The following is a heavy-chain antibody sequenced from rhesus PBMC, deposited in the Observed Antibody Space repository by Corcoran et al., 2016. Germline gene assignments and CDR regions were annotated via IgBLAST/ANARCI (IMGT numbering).Heavy chain of an antibody. CDR3: ARGLGLLAAGGFDY. CDR2: IYGSGIST. J-gene: IGHJ4*01. CDR1: GGSISSSY. V-gene: IGHV4-169*01. Sequence: QLQLQESGPGLVKPSETLSVTCAVSGGSISSSYWSWIRQAPGKGLEWIGYIYGSGISTNSNPSLNRRVTLSVETSNNQLSLKMSSVTTADTAVYYCARGLGLLAAGGFDYWGQGVLVTVSS. D-gene: IGHD6-13*01.